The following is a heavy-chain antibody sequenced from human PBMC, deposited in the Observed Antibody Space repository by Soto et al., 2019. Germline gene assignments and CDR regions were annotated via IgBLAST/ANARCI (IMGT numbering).Heavy chain of an antibody. CDR3: ARDDTIAAGGEIDC. CDR2: IWYDGSNK. Sequence: PGGSLRLSCAASGFTFSSYGMHWVRQAPGKGLEWVAVIWYDGSNKYYADSVKGRFTISRDNSKNTLYLQMNSLRAEDTAVYYCARDDTIAAGGEIDCWGQGTLVTVSS. CDR1: GFTFSSYG. D-gene: IGHD6-13*01. V-gene: IGHV3-33*01. J-gene: IGHJ4*02.